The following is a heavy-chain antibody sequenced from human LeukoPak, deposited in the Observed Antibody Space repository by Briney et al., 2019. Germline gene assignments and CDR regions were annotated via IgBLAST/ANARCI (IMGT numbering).Heavy chain of an antibody. J-gene: IGHJ4*02. CDR2: IYSGGRT. CDR3: ASTYGALYYFDS. Sequence: GGTLRLSCAASGFTVSSNYMGWVRQAPGKGLEWVSVIYSGGRTYYADSVKGRFTISRDNSKNTLFLQMNSLRAEDTAVYYCASTYGALYYFDSWGQGTLVTVSS. D-gene: IGHD4-17*01. CDR1: GFTVSSNY. V-gene: IGHV3-53*01.